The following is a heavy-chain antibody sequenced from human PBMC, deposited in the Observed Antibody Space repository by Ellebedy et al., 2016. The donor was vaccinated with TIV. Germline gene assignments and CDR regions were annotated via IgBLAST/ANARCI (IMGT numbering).Heavy chain of an antibody. CDR3: ARVHCSITTCDYYYMDV. D-gene: IGHD1-1*01. V-gene: IGHV4-4*07. CDR1: GGSVSRYF. CDR2: IFTSGSF. J-gene: IGHJ6*03. Sequence: GSLRLSXTVSGGSVSRYFWSWIRQPAGKGLEWIGRIFTSGSFNYNPSLMSRVTMSVVTSKNQISLRLNSVTTADTAVYYCARVHCSITTCDYYYMDVWGKGTTVTASS.